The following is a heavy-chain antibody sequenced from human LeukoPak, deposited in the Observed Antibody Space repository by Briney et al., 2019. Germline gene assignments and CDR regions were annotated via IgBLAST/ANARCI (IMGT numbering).Heavy chain of an antibody. D-gene: IGHD1-14*01. CDR1: GFTFSTYS. V-gene: IGHV3-30*04. CDR3: ARGGPGLDY. J-gene: IGHJ4*02. Sequence: TGRSLRLSCAASGFTFSTYSMHWVRQAPGKGLEWVADILYDGSHEFYAESVKGRFTISRDNSKNTLYLRINSLRAEDTAVYYCARGGPGLDYWGQGTLVTVSS. CDR2: ILYDGSHE.